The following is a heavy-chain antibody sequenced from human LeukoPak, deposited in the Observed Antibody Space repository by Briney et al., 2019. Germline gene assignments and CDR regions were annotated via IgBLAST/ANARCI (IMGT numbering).Heavy chain of an antibody. CDR1: GGSISSYY. J-gene: IGHJ5*02. CDR2: IYTSGST. Sequence: SETLSLTCTVSGGSISSYYWSWIRQPAGKGLEWIGRIYTSGSTNYNPSLKSRVTISVDTSKNQFSLKLSSVTAADTAVYYCAREVWYGGNSHRWFDPWGQGTLVTVSS. D-gene: IGHD4-23*01. CDR3: AREVWYGGNSHRWFDP. V-gene: IGHV4-4*07.